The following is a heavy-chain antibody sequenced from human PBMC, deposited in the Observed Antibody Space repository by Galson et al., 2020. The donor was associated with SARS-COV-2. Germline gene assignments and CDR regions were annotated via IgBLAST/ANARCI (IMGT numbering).Heavy chain of an antibody. Sequence: GESLKISCAASGFTFSSYGMHWVRQAPGKGLEWVAVISYDGSNTYYSDSVKGRFTISRDNSKNTLYLQMNSLRAEDTGVYYCAKDKGGSSSWYFAYYYDYGMDVWGQGTTVTVSS. D-gene: IGHD6-13*01. J-gene: IGHJ6*02. V-gene: IGHV3-30*18. CDR1: GFTFSSYG. CDR3: AKDKGGSSSWYFAYYYDYGMDV. CDR2: ISYDGSNT.